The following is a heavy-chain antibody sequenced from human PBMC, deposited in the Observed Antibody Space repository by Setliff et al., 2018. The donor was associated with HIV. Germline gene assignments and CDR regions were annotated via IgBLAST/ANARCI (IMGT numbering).Heavy chain of an antibody. Sequence: ASVKVSCKASGYTFTSYAMNWVRQAPGQGLEWMGWINTNTGNPTYAQGFTGRFVFSLDTSVNTAYLQVSSLETEDTAVYYCAISIVGVTSEMYWAQGTLVTVSS. D-gene: IGHD2-21*02. CDR2: INTNTGNP. J-gene: IGHJ4*02. CDR1: GYTFTSYA. V-gene: IGHV7-4-1*02. CDR3: AISIVGVTSEMY.